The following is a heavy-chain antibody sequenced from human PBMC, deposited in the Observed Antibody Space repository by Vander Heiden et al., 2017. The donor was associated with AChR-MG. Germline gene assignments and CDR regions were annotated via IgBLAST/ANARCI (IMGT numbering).Heavy chain of an antibody. CDR3: TRDHVYYYDSSGYWFDP. Sequence: EVQRVESGGGLVQPGRSLRLSCTAAGFTFGDYAMSWSRQAPGKGLEWGGFTRSKAYGGTTEYAASVKGRFTISRDDSKSIAYLQMNSLKTEDTAVYYCTRDHVYYYDSSGYWFDPWGQGTQVTVSS. J-gene: IGHJ5*02. V-gene: IGHV3-49*03. CDR2: TRSKAYGGTT. D-gene: IGHD3-22*01. CDR1: GFTFGDYA.